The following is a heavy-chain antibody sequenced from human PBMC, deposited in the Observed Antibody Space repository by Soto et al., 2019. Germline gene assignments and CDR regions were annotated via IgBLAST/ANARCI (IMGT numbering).Heavy chain of an antibody. J-gene: IGHJ4*02. D-gene: IGHD3-16*01. CDR2: ISGSGATK. CDR3: ARAIRRFSYVVDY. CDR1: GFTFSSHS. V-gene: IGHV3-48*02. Sequence: GGSLRLSCAASGFTFSSHSINWVRQAPGKGLEWVSYISGSGATKYYADSVKGRFTISRDNARNSLYLQMSSLSDEDTAVYYCARAIRRFSYVVDYWGQGTLVTVSS.